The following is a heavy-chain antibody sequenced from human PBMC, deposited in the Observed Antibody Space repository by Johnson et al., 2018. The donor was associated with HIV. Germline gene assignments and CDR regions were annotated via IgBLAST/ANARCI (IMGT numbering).Heavy chain of an antibody. CDR3: ARAEQLAGGAFDI. CDR1: GFTFSSNG. D-gene: IGHD6-6*01. CDR2: IRYDGSNK. Sequence: QVQLVESGGGVVQPGGSLRLSCAASGFTFSSNGMHWVRQAPGKGLEWVAFIRYDGSNKYYADSVKGRFTISRDNSKNTLYLQMNSLRAEDTAVYYCARAEQLAGGAFDIWGQGTMVTVSS. V-gene: IGHV3-30*02. J-gene: IGHJ3*02.